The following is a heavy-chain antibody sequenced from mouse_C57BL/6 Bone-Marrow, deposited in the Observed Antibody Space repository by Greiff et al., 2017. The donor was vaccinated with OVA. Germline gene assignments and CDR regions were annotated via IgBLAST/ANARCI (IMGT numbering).Heavy chain of an antibody. CDR3: ARQRYYYGSSRFDY. D-gene: IGHD1-1*01. Sequence: EVQVVESGGDLVKPGGSLKLSCAASGFTFSSYGMSWVRQTPDKRLEWVATISSGGSYTYYPDSVKGRFTISRDNAKNTLYLQMSSLKSEDTAMYYCARQRYYYGSSRFDYWAKAPLSQSPQ. V-gene: IGHV5-6*01. CDR1: GFTFSSYG. CDR2: ISSGGSYT. J-gene: IGHJ2*01.